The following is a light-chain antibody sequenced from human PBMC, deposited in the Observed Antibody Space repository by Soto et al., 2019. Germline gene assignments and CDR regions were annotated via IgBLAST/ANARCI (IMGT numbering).Light chain of an antibody. J-gene: IGKJ1*01. CDR2: YAS. Sequence: EIVMTQSPATLSVSPGERATLSCMASQSVGSNLAWYQQKPGQAPRLLIYYASTRDTGVPARFSGSGSGTDFTLTISSLQSEDFAVYYWQQYNNWPPSWTFGQGTKVDIK. CDR3: QQYNNWPPSWT. V-gene: IGKV3-15*01. CDR1: QSVGSN.